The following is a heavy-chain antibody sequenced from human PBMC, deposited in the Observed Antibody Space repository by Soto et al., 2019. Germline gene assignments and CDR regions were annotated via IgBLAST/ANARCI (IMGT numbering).Heavy chain of an antibody. CDR2: ISYDGSNK. CDR1: GFTFSSYG. J-gene: IGHJ3*02. CDR3: AKDSSSSSFDI. D-gene: IGHD6-6*01. V-gene: IGHV3-30*18. Sequence: QVQLVESGGGVVQPGRSLRLSCAASGFTFSSYGMHWVRQAPGNGLEWVAVISYDGSNKYYADSVKGRFTISRDNSKNTLYLQMNSLRAEDTAVYYCAKDSSSSSFDIWGQGTMVTVSS.